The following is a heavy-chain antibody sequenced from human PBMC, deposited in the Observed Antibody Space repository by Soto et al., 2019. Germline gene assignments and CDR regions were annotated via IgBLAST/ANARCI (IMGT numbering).Heavy chain of an antibody. CDR3: ARGSVNTFGGIIVLAAAFDI. CDR1: GGTFSSYG. Sequence: QVQLVQSGAEVKKPGSSVKVSCKASGGTFSSYGVSWVRQAPGQGLEWMGLIIPIFNSTKNTHKVQGRVTITADESMRTVYMEMSSLRPEDTAVYYCARGSVNTFGGIIVLAAAFDIWGQGTVVTVSS. J-gene: IGHJ3*02. V-gene: IGHV1-69*01. CDR2: IIPIFNST. D-gene: IGHD3-16*02.